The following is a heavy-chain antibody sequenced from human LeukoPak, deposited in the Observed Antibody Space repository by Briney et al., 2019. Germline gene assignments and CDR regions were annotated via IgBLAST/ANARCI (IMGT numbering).Heavy chain of an antibody. Sequence: PSETLSLTCTVSGDSINNYYWSWIRQPPGKRLEWIEYIYHSGNTNYNPSLKSRVPFSLYTSKNQFALRLSSVTAADTAVYYCVGTYCGGGCYAMYAFDFWGQGTVVTVSS. J-gene: IGHJ3*01. CDR3: VGTYCGGGCYAMYAFDF. CDR1: GDSINNYY. V-gene: IGHV4-59*08. D-gene: IGHD2-21*02. CDR2: IYHSGNT.